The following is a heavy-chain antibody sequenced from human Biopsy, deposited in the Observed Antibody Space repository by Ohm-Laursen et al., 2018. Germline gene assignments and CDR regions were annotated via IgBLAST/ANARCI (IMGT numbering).Heavy chain of an antibody. D-gene: IGHD3-22*01. CDR2: IYPGGST. CDR3: ASVVLGPTNDAFDL. Sequence: PSDTLSLTWSVSGGDINNYYWSWIRQPAGKGLEWIGRIYPGGSTNYSPSLKSRVTMSVGTSKKQLSLRLRSVTAADTAMYYCASVVLGPTNDAFDLWGQGTMVVVSS. J-gene: IGHJ3*01. CDR1: GGDINNYY. V-gene: IGHV4-4*07.